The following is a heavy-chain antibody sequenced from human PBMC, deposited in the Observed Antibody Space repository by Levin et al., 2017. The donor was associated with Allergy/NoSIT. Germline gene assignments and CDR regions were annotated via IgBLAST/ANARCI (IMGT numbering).Heavy chain of an antibody. J-gene: IGHJ6*02. CDR1: GFTFSSYA. D-gene: IGHD2-8*01. CDR3: AKGYYCTNGVCYFSTRGYYYYYGMDV. V-gene: IGHV3-23*01. Sequence: PGGSLRLSCAASGFTFSSYAMSWVRQAPGKGLEWVSAISGSGGSTYYADSVKGRFTISRDNSKNTLYLQMNSLRAEDTAVYYCAKGYYCTNGVCYFSTRGYYYYYGMDVWGQGTTVTVSS. CDR2: ISGSGGST.